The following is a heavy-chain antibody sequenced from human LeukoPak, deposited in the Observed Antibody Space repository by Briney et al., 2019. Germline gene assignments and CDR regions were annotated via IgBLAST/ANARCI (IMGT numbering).Heavy chain of an antibody. CDR2: ISGSGGST. J-gene: IGHJ4*02. Sequence: GGSLRLSCAASGFTFSSYAMSWVRQAPGEGLEWVSAISGSGGSTYYADSVKGRFTISRDNSKNTLYLQMNSLRAEDTAVYYCARDGGYYDSSGYYDAFDYWGQGTLVTVSS. CDR1: GFTFSSYA. D-gene: IGHD3-22*01. V-gene: IGHV3-23*01. CDR3: ARDGGYYDSSGYYDAFDY.